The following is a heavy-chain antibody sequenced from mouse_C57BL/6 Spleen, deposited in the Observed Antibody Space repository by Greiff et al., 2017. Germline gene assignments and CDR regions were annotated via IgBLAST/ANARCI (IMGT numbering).Heavy chain of an antibody. Sequence: QVQLQQPGAGLVRPGSSVKLSCKASGYTFTSYWMHWVKQRPIQGLEWIGNIDPSDSETHYNQKFKDKATLTVDKSSSTAYMQLSSLTSEDSAVYYCARYSNYYAMDYWGQGTSVTVSS. CDR2: IDPSDSET. D-gene: IGHD2-5*01. V-gene: IGHV1-52*01. CDR3: ARYSNYYAMDY. J-gene: IGHJ4*01. CDR1: GYTFTSYW.